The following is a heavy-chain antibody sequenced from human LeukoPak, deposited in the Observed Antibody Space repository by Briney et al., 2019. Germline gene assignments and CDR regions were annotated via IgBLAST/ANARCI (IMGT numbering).Heavy chain of an antibody. J-gene: IGHJ4*02. CDR2: ITADST. CDR3: AKGGSFRAFDY. CDR1: GFTFSTYA. Sequence: PGGSLRLSCAASGFTFSTYAMSWVRQAPGKGLEWVSTITADSTYCADSVKGRFTISRDNSKNTLYLQMNSLRADDTALYYCAKGGSFRAFDYWGQGTLVTVSS. V-gene: IGHV3-23*01. D-gene: IGHD6-13*01.